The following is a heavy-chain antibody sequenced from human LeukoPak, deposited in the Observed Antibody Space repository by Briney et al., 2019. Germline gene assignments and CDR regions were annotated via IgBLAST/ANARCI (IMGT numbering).Heavy chain of an antibody. CDR3: YTDIVTVPAPDY. D-gene: IGHD2-2*01. V-gene: IGHV3-30-3*01. Sequence: PGGSLRLSCADSGFTFSNFAMNWVRQAPGKGLEWVAVISYDGSNIYYADSVKGRFTISRDSSKTTLYLQMNSLRAEDTAVYYCYTDIVTVPAPDYWGQGALVTVSS. CDR2: ISYDGSNI. CDR1: GFTFSNFA. J-gene: IGHJ4*02.